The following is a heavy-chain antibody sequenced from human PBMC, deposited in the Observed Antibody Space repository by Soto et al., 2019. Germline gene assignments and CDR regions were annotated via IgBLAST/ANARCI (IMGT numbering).Heavy chain of an antibody. CDR2: IIPIFGTA. CDR1: GGTFSSYA. CDR3: ARDLSNRDAIYYYYGMDV. Sequence: SVKVSCKAPGGTFSSYAISWVRQAPGQGLEWMGGIIPIFGTANYAQKFQGRVTITADESTSTAYMELSSLRSEDTAVYYCARDLSNRDAIYYYYGMDVWGQGTTVTVSS. J-gene: IGHJ6*02. D-gene: IGHD2-2*01. V-gene: IGHV1-69*13.